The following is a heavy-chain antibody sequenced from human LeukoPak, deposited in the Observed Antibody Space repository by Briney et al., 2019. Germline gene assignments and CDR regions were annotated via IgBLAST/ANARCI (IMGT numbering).Heavy chain of an antibody. D-gene: IGHD6-19*01. J-gene: IGHJ1*01. CDR3: ARDRAVSSGGGFTTEYFQH. CDR2: IIPILGIA. V-gene: IGHV1-69*04. CDR1: GGTFSSYT. Sequence: GASVKVSCKASGGTFSSYTISWVRQAPGQGLEWMERIIPILGIANYAQKFQGRVTITADKSTSTAYMELSSLRSEDTAVYYCARDRAVSSGGGFTTEYFQHWGQGTLVTVSS.